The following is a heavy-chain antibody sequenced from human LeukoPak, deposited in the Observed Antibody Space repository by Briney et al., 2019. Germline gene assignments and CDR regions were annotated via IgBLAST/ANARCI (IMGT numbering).Heavy chain of an antibody. Sequence: SETLSLTCAVYGGSFSGYYWSWIRQPPGKGLEWIGEINHSGSTNYNPSLKSRVTISVDTSKNQFSLKLSSVTAADTAVYYCARVLAVAGIRRGRIAYWGQGTLVTVSA. J-gene: IGHJ4*02. CDR2: INHSGST. CDR1: GGSFSGYY. V-gene: IGHV4-34*01. CDR3: ARVLAVAGIRRGRIAY. D-gene: IGHD6-19*01.